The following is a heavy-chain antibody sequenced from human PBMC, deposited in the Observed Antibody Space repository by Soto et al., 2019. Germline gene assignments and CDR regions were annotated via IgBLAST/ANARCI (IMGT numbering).Heavy chain of an antibody. J-gene: IGHJ4*02. CDR2: VNQDGSEK. Sequence: EVQVVESGGGLVQPGGSLRLSCAVSGFTGSGYSMGWVRQAPGKGLEWVANVNQDGSEKYYVDSVKGRFTISRDNAKNSLYLQMNSLRAEDTAVYYCTRDSFWGQGTLVTVSS. V-gene: IGHV3-7*01. CDR1: GFTGSGYS. CDR3: TRDSF.